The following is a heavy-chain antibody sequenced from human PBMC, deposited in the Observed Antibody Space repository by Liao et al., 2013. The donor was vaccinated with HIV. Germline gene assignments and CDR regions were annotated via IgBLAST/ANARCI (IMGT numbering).Heavy chain of an antibody. Sequence: QLQLQESGPGLVKPSETLSLTCTVSGGSISSSSYYWGWIRQPPGKGLEWIGSIYYSGSTYYNPSLKSRVTISVDTSKNQFSLKLSSVTAADTAVYYCARHGGITMMGAFDIWGQGTMVTVSS. J-gene: IGHJ3*02. CDR2: IYYSGST. V-gene: IGHV4-39*07. CDR1: GGSISSSSYY. D-gene: IGHD3-22*01. CDR3: ARHGGITMMGAFDI.